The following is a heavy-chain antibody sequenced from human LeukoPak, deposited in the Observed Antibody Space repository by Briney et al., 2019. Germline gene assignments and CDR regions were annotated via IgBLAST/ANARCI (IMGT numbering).Heavy chain of an antibody. CDR1: GFTVSSNY. J-gene: IGHJ4*02. Sequence: GGSLRLSCAASGFTVSSNYMSWVRQAPGKGLEWVSVIYSTGSTYYADSVKDRFTISRDNSKNTLYLQMNSLRAEDTAVYYCARDNPQELVSYFDYWGKGTLVTVSS. CDR3: ARDNPQELVSYFDY. D-gene: IGHD2-2*01. V-gene: IGHV3-53*01. CDR2: IYSTGST.